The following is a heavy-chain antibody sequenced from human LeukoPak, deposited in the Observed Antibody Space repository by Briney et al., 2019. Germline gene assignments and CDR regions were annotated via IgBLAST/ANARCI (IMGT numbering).Heavy chain of an antibody. Sequence: PGGSLRLSCAASGFTFSSYAMSWVRQAPGKGLEWVSAISATASNTYYADSVKGRFTISRDNSKSTLYLQMNSLRVDDTAVYYCARDTYCGGDCYPVDAFDIWGQGTMVTVSS. CDR1: GFTFSSYA. J-gene: IGHJ3*02. CDR3: ARDTYCGGDCYPVDAFDI. CDR2: ISATASNT. D-gene: IGHD2-21*02. V-gene: IGHV3-23*01.